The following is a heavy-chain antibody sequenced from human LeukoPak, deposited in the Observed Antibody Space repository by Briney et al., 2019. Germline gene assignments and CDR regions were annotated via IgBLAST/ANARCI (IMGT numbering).Heavy chain of an antibody. CDR2: IGTAGDT. Sequence: GGSLRLSCAASGFTLSSYDMHWVRQATGKGLEWVSAIGTAGDTYYPGSVKGRFTISRENAKNSLYLQMNSLRSDDTAVYYCARVEARITIFGEEGDYWGQGTLVTVSS. V-gene: IGHV3-13*01. D-gene: IGHD3-3*01. CDR1: GFTLSSYD. J-gene: IGHJ4*02. CDR3: ARVEARITIFGEEGDY.